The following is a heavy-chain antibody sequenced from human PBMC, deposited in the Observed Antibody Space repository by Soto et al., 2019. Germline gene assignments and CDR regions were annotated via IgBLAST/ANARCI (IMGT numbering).Heavy chain of an antibody. CDR1: GFTFSSHA. CDR3: AKVSSSWYAGFFDL. D-gene: IGHD6-13*01. Sequence: GGSLRLSCTASGFTFSSHAMTWVRQAPGKGLEWVSGLSDSGDSIYYADSVKGRFNIYRDNSMNTLYLQMNTLRVEDTAVYYCAKVSSSWYAGFFDLWGQGTLVTVSS. CDR2: LSDSGDSI. V-gene: IGHV3-23*01. J-gene: IGHJ4*02.